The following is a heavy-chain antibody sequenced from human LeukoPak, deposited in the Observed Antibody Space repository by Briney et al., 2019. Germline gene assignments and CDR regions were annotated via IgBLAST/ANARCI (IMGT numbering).Heavy chain of an antibody. J-gene: IGHJ2*01. V-gene: IGHV3-23*01. CDR1: GFTLSSYA. CDR3: AKAPVTTCRGAFCYPFDY. Sequence: GGSLRLSCAASGFTLSSYAMSWVRQAPGKGLEWVSAISDTGNTYHADSVKGRFTISRDSSKNTLFLQMNRLRPEDAAVYYCAKAPVTTCRGAFCYPFDYWGLAPWSLSPQ. CDR2: ISDTGNT. D-gene: IGHD2-15*01.